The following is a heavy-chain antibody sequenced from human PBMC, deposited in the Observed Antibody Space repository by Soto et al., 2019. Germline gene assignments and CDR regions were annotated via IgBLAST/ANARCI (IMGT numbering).Heavy chain of an antibody. CDR1: GGSISSGGYY. D-gene: IGHD2-15*01. CDR2: IYYSGST. V-gene: IGHV4-31*03. CDR3: ARVRYCSGGSCSPRFDP. Sequence: QVQLQESGPGLVKPSQTLSLTCTVSGGSISSGGYYWSWIRQHPGKGLEWIGYIYYSGSTYYNPCRKSRGTISVDTCTNQFSLKLSSVTAADTAGYYCARVRYCSGGSCSPRFDPWGQGTLVTVSS. J-gene: IGHJ5*02.